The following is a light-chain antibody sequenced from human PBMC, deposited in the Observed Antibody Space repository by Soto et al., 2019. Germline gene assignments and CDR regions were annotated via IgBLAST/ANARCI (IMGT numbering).Light chain of an antibody. J-gene: IGKJ1*01. CDR3: QQYNPYSRT. CDR2: KAS. CDR1: QSISIW. Sequence: DIQMTQSPSTQSASVGYRVPITCRASQSISIWLAWYQQKPGKAPKILIYKASSLESGVPSRFSGSGSGTEFTLTISSLQRDDFAIYYCQQYNPYSRTFGQGTKVDI. V-gene: IGKV1-5*03.